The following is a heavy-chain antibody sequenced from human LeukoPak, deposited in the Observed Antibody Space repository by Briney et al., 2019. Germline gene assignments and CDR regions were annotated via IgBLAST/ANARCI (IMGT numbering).Heavy chain of an antibody. J-gene: IGHJ4*02. Sequence: GASVKVSCKASGYTFTNYDINWVRQAPGQGLEWLGWINPNSGGTNYAQKFQGRVTMTRDTSISTAYMELSRLRSDDTAVYYCATAFKYGSGSYYFDYWGQGTLVAVSS. CDR3: ATAFKYGSGSYYFDY. CDR1: GYTFTNYD. CDR2: INPNSGGT. D-gene: IGHD3-10*01. V-gene: IGHV1-2*02.